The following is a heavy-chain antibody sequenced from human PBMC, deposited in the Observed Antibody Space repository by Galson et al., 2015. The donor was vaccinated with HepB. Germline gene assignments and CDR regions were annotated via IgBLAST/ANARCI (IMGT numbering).Heavy chain of an antibody. CDR3: ARGVICGGGSCYRSSDF. V-gene: IGHV1-2*04. CDR2: INPNSGGT. D-gene: IGHD2-15*01. J-gene: IGHJ4*02. CDR1: GYTFTGYY. Sequence: SVKVSCKASGYTFTGYYMHWVRQAPGQGLEWMGWINPNSGGTNYAQKFQGWVTMTRDTSISTAYMELSRLRAEDTAVYYCARGVICGGGSCYRSSDFWGQGTLVT.